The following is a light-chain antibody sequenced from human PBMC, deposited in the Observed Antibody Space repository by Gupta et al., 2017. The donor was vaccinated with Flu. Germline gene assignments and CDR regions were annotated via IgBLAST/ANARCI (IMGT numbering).Light chain of an antibody. J-gene: IGLJ1*01. Sequence: TSSDVGGYNYVSWYRQHPGKAPKLMIYEVSNRPSGVSNRFSGSKSGNTASLTISGLQAEDEADYYCSSFTSSSTKVFGTGTKVTVL. CDR3: SSFTSSSTKV. V-gene: IGLV2-14*01. CDR1: SSDVGGYNY. CDR2: EVS.